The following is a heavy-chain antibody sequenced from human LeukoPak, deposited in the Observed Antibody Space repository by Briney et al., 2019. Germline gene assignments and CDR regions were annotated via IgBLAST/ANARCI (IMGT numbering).Heavy chain of an antibody. CDR3: AKDTPLCYFDY. D-gene: IGHD3-16*01. CDR2: IRNDGSII. Sequence: GGSLRLSCAASGFTFSSYGMHWIRQAPGKGLEWVAFIRNDGSIIYNADSVKGRFTISRDNSKNTLYLQMNSLRVDDTAVYYCAKDTPLCYFDYWGQGTLVTVSS. CDR1: GFTFSSYG. J-gene: IGHJ4*02. V-gene: IGHV3-30*02.